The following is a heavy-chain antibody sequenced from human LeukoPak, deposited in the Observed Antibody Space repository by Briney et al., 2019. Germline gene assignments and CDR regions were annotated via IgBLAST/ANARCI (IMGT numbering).Heavy chain of an antibody. CDR2: ISGSGGST. CDR3: AKRIQDVYYYGMDV. V-gene: IGHV3-23*01. Sequence: GGSLRLSCAASGFTFSSYAMSWVRQAPGKGLEWVSAISGSGGSTYYADSVKGRFTISRDNSKNTLYLQMNSLRAEDTAVYYCAKRIQDVYYYGMDVWGQGTTVTVSS. D-gene: IGHD2/OR15-2a*01. CDR1: GFTFSSYA. J-gene: IGHJ6*02.